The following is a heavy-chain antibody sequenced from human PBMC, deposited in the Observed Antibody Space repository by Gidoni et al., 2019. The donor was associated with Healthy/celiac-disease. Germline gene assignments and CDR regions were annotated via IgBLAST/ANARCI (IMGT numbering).Heavy chain of an antibody. J-gene: IGHJ6*02. D-gene: IGHD3-10*01. CDR1: GFTFSSYG. V-gene: IGHV3-30*18. CDR3: AKAQLLWFGNHGMDV. Sequence: QVQLVESGGGVVQPGRSLRLSCAASGFTFSSYGMHWVRQAPGKGLEWVAVISYDGSNKYYADSLKGRFTISRDNSKNTLYLQMNSLRAEDTAVYYCAKAQLLWFGNHGMDVWGQGTTVTVSS. CDR2: ISYDGSNK.